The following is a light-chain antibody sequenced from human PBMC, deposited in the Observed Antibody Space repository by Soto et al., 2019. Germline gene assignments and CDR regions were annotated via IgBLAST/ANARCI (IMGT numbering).Light chain of an antibody. J-gene: IGLJ2*01. CDR2: EVT. Sequence: QSVLTQPASVSGSPGQSITISCTGTSSDVGGYNYVSWYQQHPGKAPKVMIYEVTHRPSGVSNRFSGSKSGNTASLTISGLQAEDEADYYCSSYTSSNTVVFGGGTKLTVL. CDR3: SSYTSSNTVV. V-gene: IGLV2-14*01. CDR1: SSDVGGYNY.